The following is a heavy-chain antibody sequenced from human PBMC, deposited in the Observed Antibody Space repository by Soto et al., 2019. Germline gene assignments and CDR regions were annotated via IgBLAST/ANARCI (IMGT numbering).Heavy chain of an antibody. V-gene: IGHV5-10-1*01. Sequence: GESLKISCKGSGYSFTSYWISWVRQMPGKGLEWMGIIDPSDSYTNYSPSFQGHVTISADKSISTAYLQWSSLKASDTAMYYCATTPDYYGEFDIWGQVTMVTVS. CDR2: IDPSDSYT. CDR3: ATTPDYYGEFDI. D-gene: IGHD3-10*01. CDR1: GYSFTSYW. J-gene: IGHJ3*02.